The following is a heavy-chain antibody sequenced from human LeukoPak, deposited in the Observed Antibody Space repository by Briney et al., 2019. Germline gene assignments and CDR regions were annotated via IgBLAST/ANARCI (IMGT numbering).Heavy chain of an antibody. D-gene: IGHD1/OR15-1a*01. CDR1: EFTISRYW. V-gene: IGHV3-74*01. CDR2: INNDGSIT. J-gene: IGHJ3*02. CDR3: ARGWNTTPRSGFDI. Sequence: GGSLRLSCAASEFTISRYWMHWVRQAPGKGLVWVSNINNDGSITTYADSVKGRFTISRDYVKNTLFLQMNSLGAEDTALYYCARGWNTTPRSGFDIWGLGTMVTVSS.